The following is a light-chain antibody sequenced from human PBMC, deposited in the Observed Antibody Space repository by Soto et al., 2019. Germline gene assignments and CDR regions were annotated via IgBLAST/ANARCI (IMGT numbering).Light chain of an antibody. V-gene: IGKV1-39*01. CDR3: KKSYSIPIN. CDR2: AES. J-gene: IGKJ5*01. CDR1: QSISSY. Sequence: DIQMTQSPSTLSASVGDGVTIACRASQSISSYLNWYQQKPGKANKLLIYAESSLQSGVTSRFSGSGSGKDFTITISSMQNEDFANYHCKKSYSIPINCGKGPQLEIK.